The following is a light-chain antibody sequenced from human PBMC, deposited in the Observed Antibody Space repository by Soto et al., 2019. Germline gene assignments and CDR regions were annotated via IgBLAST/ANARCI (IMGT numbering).Light chain of an antibody. CDR3: QQYGSSLWT. J-gene: IGKJ1*01. Sequence: EIGLTHSPGTLPLSPGEGATLSCRASQSVSSSYLAWYQQKPGQAPRLLIYGASSRATGIPDRLSGSGSATDFTLTISRLEPEDFAVYYCQQYGSSLWTFGQGTKVDIK. V-gene: IGKV3-20*01. CDR2: GAS. CDR1: QSVSSSY.